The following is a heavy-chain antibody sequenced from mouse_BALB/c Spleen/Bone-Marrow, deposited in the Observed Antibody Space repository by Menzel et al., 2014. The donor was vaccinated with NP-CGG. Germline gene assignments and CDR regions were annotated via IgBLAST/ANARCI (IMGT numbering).Heavy chain of an antibody. V-gene: IGHV4-1*02. D-gene: IGHD1-1*01. Sequence: EVKLVESGGGLVQPGGSLKLSCAASGFDSSGYWMSWVRQAPGKGLEWIGEINPDSSTINYTPSLKDKFIISRDNAKNTLYLQMSKVRSEDTALYCCARLGYYGTMDYWGQGTSVTVSS. J-gene: IGHJ4*01. CDR2: INPDSSTI. CDR3: ARLGYYGTMDY. CDR1: GFDSSGYW.